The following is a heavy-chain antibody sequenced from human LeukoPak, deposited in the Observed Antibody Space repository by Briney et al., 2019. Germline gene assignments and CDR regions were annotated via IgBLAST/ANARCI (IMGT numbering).Heavy chain of an antibody. CDR1: GGTFSSYA. D-gene: IGHD5-12*01. Sequence: ASVKVSCKASGGTFSSYAISWVRQAPGQGLEWMGGIIPIFGTANYAQKFQGRVTMTRDTSTSTVYMELSSLRSGDTAVYYCARDRYRGYSGYLNWFDPWGQGTLVTVSS. J-gene: IGHJ5*02. V-gene: IGHV1-69*05. CDR3: ARDRYRGYSGYLNWFDP. CDR2: IIPIFGTA.